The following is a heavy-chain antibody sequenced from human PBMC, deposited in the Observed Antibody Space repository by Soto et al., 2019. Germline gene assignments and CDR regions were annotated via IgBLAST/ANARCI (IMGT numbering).Heavy chain of an antibody. D-gene: IGHD2-15*01. J-gene: IGHJ4*02. V-gene: IGHV4-59*08. CDR2: IYYSGST. CDR3: ARLPCSGGSCYFGLPYYFDY. Sequence: SETLSLTCTVSGGSISSYYWSWIRQPPGKGLEWIGYIYYSGSTNYNPSLKSRVTISVDTSKNQFSLKLSSVTAADTAVHYCARLPCSGGSCYFGLPYYFDYWGQGTLVTVSS. CDR1: GGSISSYY.